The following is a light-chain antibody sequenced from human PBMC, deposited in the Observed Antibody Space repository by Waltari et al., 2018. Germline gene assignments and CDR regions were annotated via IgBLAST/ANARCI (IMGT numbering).Light chain of an antibody. CDR1: KIGSKK. J-gene: IGLJ1*01. CDR2: DDG. V-gene: IGLV3-21*02. Sequence: SYELTQPPSVSVAPGQTARITCDGDKIGSKKGHLYQHKPGQAPVLVVYDDGDRPSGIPERFSGSNSGNTAALTISRVDAGDEAEYYCQVWDSGTNHYVFGTVTKVTVL. CDR3: QVWDSGTNHYV.